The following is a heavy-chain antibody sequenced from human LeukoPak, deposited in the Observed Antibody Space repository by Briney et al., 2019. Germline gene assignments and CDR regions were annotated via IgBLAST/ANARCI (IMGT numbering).Heavy chain of an antibody. CDR3: ARDIHSGSYPYYYYYYMDV. J-gene: IGHJ6*03. CDR2: IYYSGST. V-gene: IGHV4-59*01. D-gene: IGHD1-26*01. Sequence: SETLSLTCTVCGGSISSYYWSWIRQPPGKGLEWIGYIYYSGSTNYNPSLKSRVTISVDTSKNQFSLKLSSVTAADTAVYYCARDIHSGSYPYYYYYYMDVWGKGTTVTVSS. CDR1: GGSISSYY.